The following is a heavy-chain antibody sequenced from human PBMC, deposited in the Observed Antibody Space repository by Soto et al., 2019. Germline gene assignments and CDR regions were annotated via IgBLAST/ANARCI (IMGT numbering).Heavy chain of an antibody. CDR1: GDSIGSFY. J-gene: IGHJ4*02. CDR3: ARDRGYYDDTGPTYDY. Sequence: QIQLKESGPGLVKPSETLSLTCTVSGDSIGSFYWSWVRQPPGQGLEWIGYIYYSGTTNYNPSLKSRVTISIDTSKNQFSLRLTSVTAADTAVYYCARDRGYYDDTGPTYDYWGQGTQVTVSS. V-gene: IGHV4-59*01. CDR2: IYYSGTT. D-gene: IGHD3-16*01.